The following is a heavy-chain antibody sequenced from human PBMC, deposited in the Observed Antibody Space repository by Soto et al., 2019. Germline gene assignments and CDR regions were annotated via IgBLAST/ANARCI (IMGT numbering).Heavy chain of an antibody. Sequence: HEHLVQSGAEVKRPGASLKVSCKASGYSFTGYYIHWVRQAPGQGLEWMGWINPDSGATHYAQNFQGRVTLTSYTSISTASMDLTSLTSDDTAVYYCARGDYGTGGYPFPYFDYWGQGTLVIVSS. CDR1: GYSFTGYY. D-gene: IGHD2-8*02. CDR2: INPDSGAT. CDR3: ARGDYGTGGYPFPYFDY. J-gene: IGHJ4*02. V-gene: IGHV1-2*02.